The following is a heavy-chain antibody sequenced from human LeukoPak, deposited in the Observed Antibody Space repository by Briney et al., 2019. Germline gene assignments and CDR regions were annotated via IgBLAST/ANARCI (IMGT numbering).Heavy chain of an antibody. D-gene: IGHD3-10*01. CDR3: ARHGDPGITMVRGVDPLFDY. CDR1: GGSFSGYY. J-gene: IGHJ4*02. CDR2: INHSGST. Sequence: SETLSLTCAVYGGSFSGYYWSWIRQPPGKGLEWIGEINHSGSTNYNPSLKSRVTISVDTSKNQFSLKLSSVTAADTAVYYCARHGDPGITMVRGVDPLFDYWGQGTLVTVSS. V-gene: IGHV4-34*01.